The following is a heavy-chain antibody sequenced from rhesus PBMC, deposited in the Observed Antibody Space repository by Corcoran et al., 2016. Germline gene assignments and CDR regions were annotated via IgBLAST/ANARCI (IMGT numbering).Heavy chain of an antibody. CDR2: IYGGSGST. CDR3: ARVALLRGGLDS. J-gene: IGHJ6*01. V-gene: IGHV4-127*01. D-gene: IGHD2-2*01. Sequence: QVQLQESGPGPVKPSVTLSLTCAVSGYSISRGVGRGWRPQPPGKGLEWIGHIYGGSGSTYYNPSLKSRVTVSKDTSKNQFSLKLSSVTAADTAVYYCARVALLRGGLDSWGQGVVVTVSS. CDR1: GYSISRGVG.